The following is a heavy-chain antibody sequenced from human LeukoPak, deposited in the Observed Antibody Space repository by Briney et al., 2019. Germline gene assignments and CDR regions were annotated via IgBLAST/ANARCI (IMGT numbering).Heavy chain of an antibody. V-gene: IGHV4-34*01. D-gene: IGHD3-22*01. J-gene: IGHJ4*02. Sequence: SETLSLTCAVYGGSFSGYYWSWIRRPPGKGLEWIGEINHSGSTNYNPSLKSRVTISVDTSKNQFSLKLSSVTAADTAVYYCARKGRYYYDSSGYYYNDYWGQGTLVTVSS. CDR2: INHSGST. CDR1: GGSFSGYY. CDR3: ARKGRYYYDSSGYYYNDY.